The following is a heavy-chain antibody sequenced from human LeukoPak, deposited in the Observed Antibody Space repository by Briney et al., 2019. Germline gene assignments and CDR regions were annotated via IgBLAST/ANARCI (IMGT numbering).Heavy chain of an antibody. CDR3: ARDRDLAAAGTTFGY. Sequence: ASVTVSCTASGYTFTSYGISWVRQAPGQGLEWMGWISAYNGNTNYAQKLQGRVTMTTDTSTSTAYMELRSLRSDDTAVYYCARDRDLAAAGTTFGYWGQGTLVTVSS. V-gene: IGHV1-18*01. CDR2: ISAYNGNT. D-gene: IGHD6-13*01. CDR1: GYTFTSYG. J-gene: IGHJ4*02.